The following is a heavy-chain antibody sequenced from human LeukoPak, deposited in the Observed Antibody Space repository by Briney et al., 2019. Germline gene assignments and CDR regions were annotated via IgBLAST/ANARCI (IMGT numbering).Heavy chain of an antibody. V-gene: IGHV4-34*01. CDR2: INHSGST. D-gene: IGHD6-19*01. CDR1: GGSFSGYY. Sequence: SETLSLTCAVYGGSFSGYYWSWIRQPPGKGLEWIGEINHSGSTNYNPSLKSRVTISVDTSKNQFSLKLSSVTAADTVVYYCARGGSFHWFDPWGQGTLVTVSS. CDR3: ARGGSFHWFDP. J-gene: IGHJ5*02.